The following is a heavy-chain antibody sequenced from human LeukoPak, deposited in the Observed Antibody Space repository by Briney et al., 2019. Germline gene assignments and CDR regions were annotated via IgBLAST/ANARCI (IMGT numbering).Heavy chain of an antibody. CDR1: GFTFDDYA. Sequence: GGSLRLSCAASGFTFDDYAMHWVRQAPGKGLEWVSGISWNSGSIGYADSVKGRFTISRDNAKNSLYLQMNSLRAEDTALYYCAKDLGSGSYYTSFGKCWYFDLWGRGTLVTVSS. D-gene: IGHD3-10*01. CDR2: ISWNSGSI. CDR3: AKDLGSGSYYTSFGKCWYFDL. V-gene: IGHV3-9*01. J-gene: IGHJ2*01.